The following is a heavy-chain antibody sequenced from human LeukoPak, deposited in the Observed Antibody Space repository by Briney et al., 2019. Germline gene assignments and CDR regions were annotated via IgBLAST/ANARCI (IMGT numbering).Heavy chain of an antibody. Sequence: PGGSLRLSCAASGFTFSSYAMSWVRQAPGKGLEWVSTMSGSDGSTYYADSVKGRFTISRDNSKNTLYLQMNSLRAEDTAVYYCARNYYGSGHFDYWGQGTLVTVSS. CDR2: MSGSDGST. CDR3: ARNYYGSGHFDY. V-gene: IGHV3-23*01. J-gene: IGHJ4*02. CDR1: GFTFSSYA. D-gene: IGHD3-10*01.